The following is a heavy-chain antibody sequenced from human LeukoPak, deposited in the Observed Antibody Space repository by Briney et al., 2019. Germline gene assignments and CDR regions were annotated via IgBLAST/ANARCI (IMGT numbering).Heavy chain of an antibody. Sequence: SETLSLTCAVYGGSFSGYYWSWIRQPPGKGLEWIGEINHSGSTNYNPSLKSRVTISVDTSKNQFSLKLSSVTAADTAVYYCAAYYYGSGSYQFDYWGQGTLVTVSS. CDR3: AAYYYGSGSYQFDY. J-gene: IGHJ4*02. CDR2: INHSGST. V-gene: IGHV4-34*01. D-gene: IGHD3-10*01. CDR1: GGSFSGYY.